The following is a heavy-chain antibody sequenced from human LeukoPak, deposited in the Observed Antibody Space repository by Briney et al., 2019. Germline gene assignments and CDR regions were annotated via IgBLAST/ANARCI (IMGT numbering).Heavy chain of an antibody. D-gene: IGHD3-10*01. CDR3: ARLRGFIDY. J-gene: IGHJ4*02. Sequence: KPGGSLRLSCAASGFIFSDYYMSWVRQAPGGGLEWVACFSSSAGSSVYYADSVKGRFTISRDNANNSLSLQMNALRAADSAVYYCARLRGFIDYWGQGTVVTVSS. CDR2: FSSSAGSSV. V-gene: IGHV3-11*01. CDR1: GFIFSDYY.